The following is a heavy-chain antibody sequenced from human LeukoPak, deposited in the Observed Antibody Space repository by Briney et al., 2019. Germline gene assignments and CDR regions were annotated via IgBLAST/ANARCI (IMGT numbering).Heavy chain of an antibody. CDR3: AREVYELWLDTNWFDP. Sequence: ASVKVSCKASGGTFSSYAISWVRQAPGQGLDWMGWINPNSGGTNYAQIFQGRVTMTRDTSISTVYMELSRLRSDDTAVYYCAREVYELWLDTNWFDPWGQGTLVTVSS. J-gene: IGHJ5*02. CDR1: GGTFSSYA. D-gene: IGHD6-19*01. V-gene: IGHV1-2*02. CDR2: INPNSGGT.